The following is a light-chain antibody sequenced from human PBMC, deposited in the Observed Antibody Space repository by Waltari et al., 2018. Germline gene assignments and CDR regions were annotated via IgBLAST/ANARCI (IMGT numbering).Light chain of an antibody. CDR3: QVWDANTDPGV. CDR2: YDS. CDR1: NIESKS. V-gene: IGLV3-21*04. Sequence: SYVLTQPPSVSVAPGKTASITCGGNNIESKSVHWYQQKPGQAPILFISYDSDPPSGFPARFSGSNSGNTGTLAISRVEAGDEADYYWQVWDANTDPGVFGTGTEVTVL. J-gene: IGLJ1*01.